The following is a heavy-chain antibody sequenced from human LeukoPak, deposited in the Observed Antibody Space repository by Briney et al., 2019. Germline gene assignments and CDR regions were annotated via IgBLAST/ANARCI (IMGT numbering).Heavy chain of an antibody. D-gene: IGHD3-10*01. Sequence: GGSLRLSCAASGFTFDDYGMSWVRQAPGKGLEWASSISSSGDYIYSADSVKGRFTISRDNAKNSLYLQMTNLSAEDTAVYFCVRDLVRGVHPVFYFDLWGRGTLVTVSS. CDR1: GFTFDDYG. J-gene: IGHJ2*01. V-gene: IGHV3-21*01. CDR2: ISSSGDYI. CDR3: VRDLVRGVHPVFYFDL.